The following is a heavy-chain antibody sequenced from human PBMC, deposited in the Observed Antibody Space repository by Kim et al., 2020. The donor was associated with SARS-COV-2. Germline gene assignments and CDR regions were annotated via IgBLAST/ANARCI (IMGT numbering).Heavy chain of an antibody. CDR2: ISAYNGNT. J-gene: IGHJ4*02. CDR1: GYTFTSYG. Sequence: ASVKVSCKASGYTFTSYGISWVRQAPGQGLEWMGWISAYNGNTNYAQKLQGRVTMTTDTSTSTAYMELRSLRSDDTAVYYCARGQTVLLWFGEFGYWGQGTLVTVSS. D-gene: IGHD3-10*01. V-gene: IGHV1-18*01. CDR3: ARGQTVLLWFGEFGY.